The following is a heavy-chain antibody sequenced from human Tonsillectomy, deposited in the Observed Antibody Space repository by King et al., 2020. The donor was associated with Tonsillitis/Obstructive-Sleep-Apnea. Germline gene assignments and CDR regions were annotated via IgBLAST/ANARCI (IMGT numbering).Heavy chain of an antibody. CDR3: ARLITMVRGAIIGVNWFDP. Sequence: VQLQESGPGLVKPSETLSLTCTVSGGSISSYYWSWIRQPPGKGLEWIGYIYYSGSTNYNPSLKSRVTISVDTSKNQFSLKLSSVTAADTAVYYCARLITMVRGAIIGVNWFDPWGQGTLVTVSS. J-gene: IGHJ5*02. CDR2: IYYSGST. V-gene: IGHV4-59*08. D-gene: IGHD3-10*01. CDR1: GGSISSYY.